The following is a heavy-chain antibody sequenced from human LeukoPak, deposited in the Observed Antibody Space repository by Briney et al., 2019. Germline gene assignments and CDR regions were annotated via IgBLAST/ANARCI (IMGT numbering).Heavy chain of an antibody. J-gene: IGHJ5*02. CDR2: INPNSGGT. Sequence: GASVKVSCKASGYTFTGYYMHWVRQAPGQGLEWMGWINPNSGGTNYAQKFQGRVTMTRDTSISTAYMELSRLRSDDTAVYHCATLLTRSGYNWFDPWGQGTLVTVSS. CDR1: GYTFTGYY. V-gene: IGHV1-2*02. CDR3: ATLLTRSGYNWFDP. D-gene: IGHD3-3*01.